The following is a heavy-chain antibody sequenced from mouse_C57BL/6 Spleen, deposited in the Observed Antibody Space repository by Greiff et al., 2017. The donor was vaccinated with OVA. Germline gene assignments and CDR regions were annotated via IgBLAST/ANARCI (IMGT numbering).Heavy chain of an antibody. CDR1: GFTFSNYW. CDR3: TDGYPYAMDY. J-gene: IGHJ4*01. Sequence: EVNVVESGGGLVQPGGSMKLSCVASGFTFSNYWMNWVRQSPEKGLEWVAQIRLKSDNYATHYAESVKGRFTISRDDSKSSVYLQMNNLRAEDTGIYYCTDGYPYAMDYWGQGTSVTVSS. D-gene: IGHD2-2*01. V-gene: IGHV6-3*01. CDR2: IRLKSDNYAT.